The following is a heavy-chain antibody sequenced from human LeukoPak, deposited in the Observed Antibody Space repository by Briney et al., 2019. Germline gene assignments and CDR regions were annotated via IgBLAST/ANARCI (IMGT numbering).Heavy chain of an antibody. CDR3: AREYVFWSGYYTD. D-gene: IGHD3-3*01. CDR1: GGSISSGSYY. CDR2: IYTSGST. V-gene: IGHV4-61*02. Sequence: SQTLSLTCTVSGGSISSGSYYWSWIRQPAGKGLEWTGRIYTSGSTNYNPSLKSRVTMSVDTSKNQFSLKLSSVTAADTAVYYCAREYVFWSGYYTDWGQGTLVTVSS. J-gene: IGHJ4*02.